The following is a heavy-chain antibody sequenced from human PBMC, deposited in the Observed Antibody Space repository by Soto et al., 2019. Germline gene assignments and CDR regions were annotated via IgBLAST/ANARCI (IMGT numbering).Heavy chain of an antibody. V-gene: IGHV4-59*01. CDR1: GGSISSYY. CDR3: ASAPSSDSSCYYYAHDAFDI. Sequence: SETLSLTCTVSGGSISSYYWSWIRQPPGKGLEWIGYIYYSGSTNYNPSLKSRVTISVDTSKNQFSLKLSSVTAADTAVYYCASAPSSDSSCYYYAHDAFDIWGQRATVTVSS. D-gene: IGHD3-22*01. CDR2: IYYSGST. J-gene: IGHJ3*02.